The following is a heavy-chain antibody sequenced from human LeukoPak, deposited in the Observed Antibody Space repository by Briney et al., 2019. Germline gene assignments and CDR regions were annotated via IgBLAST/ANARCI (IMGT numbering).Heavy chain of an antibody. CDR3: ARNPRSGYFPHYHYYGMDV. CDR2: IYYSGTT. V-gene: IGHV4-59*01. CDR1: GGSISSYY. J-gene: IGHJ6*02. D-gene: IGHD3-3*01. Sequence: SEALSLTCTVSGGSISSYYWSWIRQPPGKGLEWIGYIYYSGTTNYSPSLKSRVTISVDTSKNQFSLKLSSVTAADTAVYYCARNPRSGYFPHYHYYGMDVWGQGTTVTVSS.